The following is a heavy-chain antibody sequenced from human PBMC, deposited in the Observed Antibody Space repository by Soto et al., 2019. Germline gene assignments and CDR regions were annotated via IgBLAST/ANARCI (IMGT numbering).Heavy chain of an antibody. CDR3: AADGRWSYTEGGAFDI. J-gene: IGHJ3*02. D-gene: IGHD1-26*01. Sequence: QMQLVQSGPEVKKPGTSVKVSCKTSGFTFTSSAMQWVRQARGQRLEWIGWIVVGSDDTNYAQKFQERVTITRDMSTSTAYMELSSMRSEDTAVYYCAADGRWSYTEGGAFDIWGQGTMVTVSS. CDR1: GFTFTSSA. CDR2: IVVGSDDT. V-gene: IGHV1-58*02.